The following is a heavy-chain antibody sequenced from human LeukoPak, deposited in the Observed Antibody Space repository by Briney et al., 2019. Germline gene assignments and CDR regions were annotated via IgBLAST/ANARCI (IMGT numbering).Heavy chain of an antibody. V-gene: IGHV1-2*02. CDR3: ARDIAARTYNFDY. CDR2: INPNSGGT. Sequence: APVKVSCKASGYTFTGYYMHWVRQAPGQGLEWMGWINPNSGGTNYAQKFQGRVTMTRDTSISTAYMELSRLRSDDTAVYYCARDIAARTYNFDYWGQGTLVTVSS. D-gene: IGHD6-6*01. CDR1: GYTFTGYY. J-gene: IGHJ4*02.